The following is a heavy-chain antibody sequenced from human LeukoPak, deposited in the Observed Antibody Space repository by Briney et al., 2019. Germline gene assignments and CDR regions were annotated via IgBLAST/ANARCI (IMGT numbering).Heavy chain of an antibody. J-gene: IGHJ4*02. CDR1: GFTFSSYA. D-gene: IGHD6-13*01. V-gene: IGHV3-23*01. Sequence: GGSLRLSCAASGFTFSSYAMSWVRQAPGKGLEWVSAISGGGGNTYYADSVTGHFTISRDNSKNTLYLQMNSLRAEDTAVYYCAKEERAAAGRDFEYWGQGTLVTVSS. CDR2: ISGGGGNT. CDR3: AKEERAAAGRDFEY.